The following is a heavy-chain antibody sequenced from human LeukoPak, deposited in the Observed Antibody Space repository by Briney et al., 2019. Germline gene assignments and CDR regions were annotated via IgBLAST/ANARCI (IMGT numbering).Heavy chain of an antibody. V-gene: IGHV4-34*01. CDR1: GGSFSGYY. D-gene: IGHD3-10*01. J-gene: IGHJ4*02. Sequence: PSETLSLTCAVYGGSFSGYYWSWIRQPPGKGLEWIGEINHSGSTNYNPSLKSRVTISVDTSKNQFSLKLSSVTAADTAVYYCARAAYGSGAADFDYWGQRTLVTVSS. CDR2: INHSGST. CDR3: ARAAYGSGAADFDY.